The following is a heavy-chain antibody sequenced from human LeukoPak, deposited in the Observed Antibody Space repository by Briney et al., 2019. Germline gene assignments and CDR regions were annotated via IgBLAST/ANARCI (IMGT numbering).Heavy chain of an antibody. CDR2: INPSGGST. CDR1: GYTFTSYY. CDR3: ARDTFGGSDSQNYMDV. V-gene: IGHV1-46*01. J-gene: IGHJ6*03. Sequence: ASVKVSCKASGYTFTSYYMHWVRQAPGQGLEWMGIINPSGGSTSYAQKFQGRVTMTRDTSTSTAYMELRSLRSDDTAVYYCARDTFGGSDSQNYMDVWGKGTTVTVSS. D-gene: IGHD1-26*01.